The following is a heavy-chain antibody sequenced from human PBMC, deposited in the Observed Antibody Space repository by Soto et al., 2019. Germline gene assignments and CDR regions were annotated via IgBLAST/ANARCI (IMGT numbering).Heavy chain of an antibody. CDR1: GFVFNMYW. J-gene: IGHJ4*01. Sequence: PGGSLRLSCAASGFVFNMYWMHWVRQVPGEGPEWVTRINDDGTRTDYADSAKGRFTISRDNAKDILYLQMNALRVDDTAVYYCIRGPRPNSVGTGAFWGHGTLVTVSS. CDR2: INDDGTRT. CDR3: IRGPRPNSVGTGAF. V-gene: IGHV3-74*01. D-gene: IGHD3-10*01.